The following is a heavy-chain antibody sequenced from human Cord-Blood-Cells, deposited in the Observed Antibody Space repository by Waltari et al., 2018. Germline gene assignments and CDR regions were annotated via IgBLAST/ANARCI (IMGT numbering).Heavy chain of an antibody. CDR3: AREGHSSGWSFDY. Sequence: EVQLVESGGGLIQPGGSLRLSCAASGFTVRRNYMSWVRQAPGKGLEWVSVIYSGGSTYYADSVKGRFTISRDNSKNTLYLQMNSLRAEDTAVYYCAREGHSSGWSFDYWGQGTLVTVSS. D-gene: IGHD6-19*01. CDR2: IYSGGST. J-gene: IGHJ4*02. CDR1: GFTVRRNY. V-gene: IGHV3-53*01.